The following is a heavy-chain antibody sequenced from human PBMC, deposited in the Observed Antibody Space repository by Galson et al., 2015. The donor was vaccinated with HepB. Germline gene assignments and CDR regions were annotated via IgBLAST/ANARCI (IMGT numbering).Heavy chain of an antibody. J-gene: IGHJ1*01. Sequence: ETLSLTCTVSGASVTGYYWSWIRQPPGKGLQWIGYIYYDGNTNYNPSLKSRVTVSVDTSKNQFSLNLRSVTATDTAVYYCARHGFGSEDNVWGQGTLVAVSS. CDR2: IYYDGNT. CDR3: ARHGFGSEDNV. D-gene: IGHD3-10*01. V-gene: IGHV4-59*08. CDR1: GASVTGYY.